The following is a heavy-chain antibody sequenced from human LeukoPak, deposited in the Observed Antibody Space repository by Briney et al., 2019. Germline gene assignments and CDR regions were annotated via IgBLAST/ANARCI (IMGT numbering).Heavy chain of an antibody. CDR2: IIPIFGTA. D-gene: IGHD3-3*01. CDR3: AADSNYDFWSGYAYYFDY. CDR1: GGTFSSYA. V-gene: IGHV1-69*05. Sequence: ASVKVSCKASGGTFSSYAISWVRQAPGQGLEWMGGIIPIFGTANYAQKFQERVTITRDMSTSTAYMELSSLRSEDTAVYYCAADSNYDFWSGYAYYFDYWGQGTLVTVSS. J-gene: IGHJ4*02.